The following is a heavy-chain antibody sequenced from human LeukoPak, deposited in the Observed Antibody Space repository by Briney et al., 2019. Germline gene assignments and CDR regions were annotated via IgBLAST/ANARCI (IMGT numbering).Heavy chain of an antibody. D-gene: IGHD2-2*01. J-gene: IGHJ4*02. V-gene: IGHV1-8*03. CDR1: GYTFTSYD. CDR2: MNPNSGNT. Sequence: ASVTVSCKASGYTFTSYDINWVRQATGQGLEWMGWMNPNSGNTGYAQKFQGRVTITRNTSISTAYMELSSLRSEDTAVYYCARGRRRRGSSTSCYSYYFDYWGQGTLVTVSS. CDR3: ARGRRRRGSSTSCYSYYFDY.